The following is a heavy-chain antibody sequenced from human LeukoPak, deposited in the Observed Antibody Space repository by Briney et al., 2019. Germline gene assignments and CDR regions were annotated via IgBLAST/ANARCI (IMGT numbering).Heavy chain of an antibody. V-gene: IGHV3-23*01. CDR1: GFTFSSYW. CDR2: ISGSGGST. D-gene: IGHD3-22*01. Sequence: GGSLRLSCAASGFTFSSYWMHWVRQAPGKGLEWVSAISGSGGSTYYADSVKGRFTISRDNSKNTLYLQMNSLRAEDTAVYYCAKEWHYYDSSGYRTYFDYWGQGTLVTVSS. CDR3: AKEWHYYDSSGYRTYFDY. J-gene: IGHJ4*02.